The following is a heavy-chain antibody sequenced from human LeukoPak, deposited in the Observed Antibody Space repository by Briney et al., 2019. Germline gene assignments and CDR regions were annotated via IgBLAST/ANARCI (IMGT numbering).Heavy chain of an antibody. V-gene: IGHV4-39*01. CDR3: ARHPDLDY. Sequence: SETLSLTCTVSGASISSSNYYWGWIRQPPGKGLEWIASINYSGSTYYNPSLKSRVTISVDTSKNQFSLKLSSMTAADTAVYYCARHPDLDYWGQGILVTVSS. CDR2: INYSGST. J-gene: IGHJ4*02. CDR1: GASISSSNYY.